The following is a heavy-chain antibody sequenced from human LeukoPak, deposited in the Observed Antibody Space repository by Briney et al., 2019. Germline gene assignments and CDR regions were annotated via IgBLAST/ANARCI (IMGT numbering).Heavy chain of an antibody. CDR2: IYPGDSDT. J-gene: IGHJ4*02. V-gene: IGHV5-51*01. D-gene: IGHD5-18*01. CDR3: ARHPRQLWSQHPYYFDY. Sequence: GESLKISCKGSGYSFTSYWIGWVRQMPGKGLEWMGIIYPGDSDTRYSPSFQGQVTISADKSISTAYLQWSSLKASDTAMYYCARHPRQLWSQHPYYFDYWGQGTLVTVSS. CDR1: GYSFTSYW.